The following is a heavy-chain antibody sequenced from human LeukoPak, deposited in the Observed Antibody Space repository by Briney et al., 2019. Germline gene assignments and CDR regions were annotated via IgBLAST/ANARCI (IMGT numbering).Heavy chain of an antibody. V-gene: IGHV3-43*02. CDR2: ISADGSST. CDR1: GLNFDDSA. CDR3: AKESGKFDY. Sequence: GGSLRLSCVASGLNFDDSAMHWVRQAPGKGLEWVSLISADGSSTFSADSVKGRFSIPRDNSKNSLYLQMNSLRSEDTAMYYCAKESGKFDYWGQGTLVAVSS. J-gene: IGHJ4*02.